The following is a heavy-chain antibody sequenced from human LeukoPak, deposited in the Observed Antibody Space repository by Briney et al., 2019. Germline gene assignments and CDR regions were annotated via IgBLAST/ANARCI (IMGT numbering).Heavy chain of an antibody. CDR2: ISAYNGNT. Sequence: ASVKVSCKASGYTFTSYGISWVRQAPGQGLEWMGWISAYNGNTNYAQKLQGRVTMTTDTSTSTAYMELRSLRSDDTAVYYCARDRRGYCSSTSCYPPGRVADYWGQGTLVTVSS. J-gene: IGHJ4*02. CDR1: GYTFTSYG. D-gene: IGHD2-2*01. CDR3: ARDRRGYCSSTSCYPPGRVADY. V-gene: IGHV1-18*01.